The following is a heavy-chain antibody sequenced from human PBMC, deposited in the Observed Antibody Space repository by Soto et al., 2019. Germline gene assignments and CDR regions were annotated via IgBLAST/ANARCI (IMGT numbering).Heavy chain of an antibody. D-gene: IGHD2-15*01. CDR1: GYTFTSYY. Sequence: GASVKVSCKASGYTFTSYYMHWVRQAPGQGLEWMGIINPSGGNTKYSQKFQGRVTITRDTSASTAYMELSSLRSEDTAVYYCARGVAPYYFDYWGQGTLVTVSS. J-gene: IGHJ4*02. CDR3: ARGVAPYYFDY. V-gene: IGHV1-46*01. CDR2: INPSGGNT.